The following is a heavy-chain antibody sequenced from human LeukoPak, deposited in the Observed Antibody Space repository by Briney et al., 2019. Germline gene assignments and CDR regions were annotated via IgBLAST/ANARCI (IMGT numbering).Heavy chain of an antibody. CDR3: ARDQSGYSYGHYYGMDV. J-gene: IGHJ6*02. V-gene: IGHV4-59*01. D-gene: IGHD5-18*01. CDR1: GGYISSYY. Sequence: SETLSLTCTVSGGYISSYYWNWIRQPPGKGLEWIGYIPYSGSTNYNPSLKSRVTISVDTSKNQFSLKLSSVTAADTAVYYCARDQSGYSYGHYYGMDVWGQGTTVTVSS. CDR2: IPYSGST.